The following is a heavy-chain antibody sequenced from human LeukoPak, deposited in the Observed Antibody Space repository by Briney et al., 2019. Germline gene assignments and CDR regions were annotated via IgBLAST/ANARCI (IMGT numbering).Heavy chain of an antibody. CDR2: IYYSGST. V-gene: IGHV4-59*08. CDR1: GGSISSYY. CDR3: ARRAPGYSRGWYNPYYGMEV. D-gene: IGHD6-19*01. Sequence: SETLSLTCTVSGGSISSYYWSWIRQPPGKGLEWIGYIYYSGSTNYNPSLKSRVTISVDTSKNQFSLKLSSVTAADTAVYYCARRAPGYSRGWYNPYYGMEVWAQGTTVNVSS. J-gene: IGHJ6*02.